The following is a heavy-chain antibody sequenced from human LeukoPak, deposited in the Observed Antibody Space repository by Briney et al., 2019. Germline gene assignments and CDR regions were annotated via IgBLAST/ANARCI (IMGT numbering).Heavy chain of an antibody. J-gene: IGHJ5*02. CDR1: GYTFTGYY. CDR2: INPNSGGT. CDR3: ARAQDSSPHLNWFDP. Sequence: GASVKVSCKASGYTFTGYYMHWVRQAPGQGLEWMGWINPNSGGTNYAQKSQGRVTMTRNTSISTAYMELSSLRSEDTAVYYCARAQDSSPHLNWFDPWGQGTLVTVSS. V-gene: IGHV1-2*02. D-gene: IGHD6-13*01.